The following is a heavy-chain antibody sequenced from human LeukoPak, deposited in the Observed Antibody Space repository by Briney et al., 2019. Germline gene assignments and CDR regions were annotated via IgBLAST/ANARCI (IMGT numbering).Heavy chain of an antibody. Sequence: GGSLRLSCAASGFTFSDSHMRWVRQAPGKGLEWVASIQQDGSEKYFVDSVKGRFTISRDNAKNSLYLQMNSLRAEDTAVYYCARGWSVPGYWGQGTLVTVSS. V-gene: IGHV3-7*01. CDR3: ARGWSVPGY. D-gene: IGHD2-15*01. J-gene: IGHJ4*02. CDR1: GFTFSDSH. CDR2: IQQDGSEK.